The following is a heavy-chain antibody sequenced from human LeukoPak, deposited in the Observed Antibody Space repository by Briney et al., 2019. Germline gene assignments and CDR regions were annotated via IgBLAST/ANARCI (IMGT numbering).Heavy chain of an antibody. CDR3: ARGGIAALGVDY. Sequence: GGSLRLSCAASGFTFSSYAMHWVRQAPGKGLEYVSAISSNGGSTYYANSVKGRFTISRDNSKSTLYLQMGSLRAEDMAVYYCARGGIAALGVDYWGQGTLVTVSS. CDR2: ISSNGGST. J-gene: IGHJ4*02. D-gene: IGHD6-6*01. CDR1: GFTFSSYA. V-gene: IGHV3-64*01.